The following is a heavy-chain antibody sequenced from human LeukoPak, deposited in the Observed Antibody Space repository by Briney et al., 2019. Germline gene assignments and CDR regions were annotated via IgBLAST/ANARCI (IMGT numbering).Heavy chain of an antibody. CDR3: ARDPDPRRTFGQLDY. J-gene: IGHJ4*02. D-gene: IGHD3/OR15-3a*01. CDR1: GFTFSSYS. Sequence: PGGSLRLSCAASGFTFSSYSMNWVRQAPGKGLEWVSYISSSSSTIYYADSVKGRFTISRDNAKNSLYLQMNSLRAEDTAVYYCARDPDPRRTFGQLDYWGQGTLVTVSS. CDR2: ISSSSSTI. V-gene: IGHV3-48*04.